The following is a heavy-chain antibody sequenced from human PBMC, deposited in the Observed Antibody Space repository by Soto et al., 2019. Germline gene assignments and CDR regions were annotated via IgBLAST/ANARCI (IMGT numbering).Heavy chain of an antibody. Sequence: SETLSLTCAVYGGSFSGYYWSWIRQPPGKGLEWIGEINHSGSTNYNPSLKSRVTISVDTSKNQFSLKLSSVTAAGTAVYYCARGKVLLWFGAGYYYYGMDVWGQGTTVTVSS. CDR1: GGSFSGYY. J-gene: IGHJ6*02. CDR2: INHSGST. V-gene: IGHV4-34*01. CDR3: ARGKVLLWFGAGYYYYGMDV. D-gene: IGHD3-10*01.